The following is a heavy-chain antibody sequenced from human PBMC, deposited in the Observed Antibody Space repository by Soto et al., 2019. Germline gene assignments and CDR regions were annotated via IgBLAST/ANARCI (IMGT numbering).Heavy chain of an antibody. J-gene: IGHJ3*02. CDR1: GYTFTGYY. V-gene: IGHV1-2*02. D-gene: IGHD3-22*01. CDR2: INPNSGGT. CDR3: AREVWVNYYDSSGYYYEGAFDI. Sequence: ASVKVSCKASGYTFTGYYMHWVRQAPGQGLERMGWINPNSGGTNYAQKFQGRVTMTRDTSISTAYMELSRLRSDDTAVYYCAREVWVNYYDSSGYYYEGAFDIWGQGTMVTVSS.